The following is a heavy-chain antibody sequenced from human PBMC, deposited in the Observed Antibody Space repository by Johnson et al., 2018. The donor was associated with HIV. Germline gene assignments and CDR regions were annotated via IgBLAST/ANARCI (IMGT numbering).Heavy chain of an antibody. V-gene: IGHV3-NL1*01. Sequence: QVQLVESGGGVVQPGGSLRLSCAASGFTFSSYGMHWVRQAPGKGLEWVSVIYSGGSTYYADSVKGRLTISRDNSKNTLYLQMNSLNTDDTAFYYCARDQNIVLMVYAAPGAFDIWGQGTMVTVSS. CDR2: IYSGGST. CDR1: GFTFSSYG. D-gene: IGHD2-8*01. J-gene: IGHJ3*02. CDR3: ARDQNIVLMVYAAPGAFDI.